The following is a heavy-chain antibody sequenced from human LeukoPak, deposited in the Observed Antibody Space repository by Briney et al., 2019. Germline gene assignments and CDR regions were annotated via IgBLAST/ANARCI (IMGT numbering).Heavy chain of an antibody. CDR1: GFTFSNYW. J-gene: IGHJ6*03. CDR3: ARGEVDYDFFYYMDV. D-gene: IGHD3-3*01. Sequence: GGSLRLSCAASGFTFSNYWMHWVRQAPGKGLVWVSRMNSDGSSTSYADSVKGRFTISRDNAKNTLYLQMNSLRDEDTAVYYCARGEVDYDFFYYMDVWGKGTTVTVSS. CDR2: MNSDGSST. V-gene: IGHV3-74*01.